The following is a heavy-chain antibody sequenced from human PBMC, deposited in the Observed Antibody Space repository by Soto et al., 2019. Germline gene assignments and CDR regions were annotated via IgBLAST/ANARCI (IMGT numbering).Heavy chain of an antibody. CDR3: ARQVPYCTNGVCYTGYNWSDP. Sequence: SETLSLTGTVSGGSISSSSYYWGWIRQPPGKGLEGIGGIYYSGSTYYNPSLKSRVTISVDTSKNQFSLKLSSVTAADTAVYYCARQVPYCTNGVCYTGYNWSDPWGQGTLVTVSS. J-gene: IGHJ5*02. D-gene: IGHD2-8*01. CDR1: GGSISSSSYY. CDR2: IYYSGST. V-gene: IGHV4-39*01.